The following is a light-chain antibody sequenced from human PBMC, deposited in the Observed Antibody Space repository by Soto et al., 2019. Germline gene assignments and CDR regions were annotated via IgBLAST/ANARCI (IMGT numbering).Light chain of an antibody. CDR1: SSDIGGYKY. Sequence: QSVLTRSASMSGSPGQSITISCTGNSSDIGGYKYVSWYQQHPGKAPKLMIYDVSNRPSGVSNRFSGSKSGNTATLTISGLQGEDEAEYYCSSYTGGSTYVFGTGTKVTVL. CDR3: SSYTGGSTYV. V-gene: IGLV2-14*01. J-gene: IGLJ1*01. CDR2: DVS.